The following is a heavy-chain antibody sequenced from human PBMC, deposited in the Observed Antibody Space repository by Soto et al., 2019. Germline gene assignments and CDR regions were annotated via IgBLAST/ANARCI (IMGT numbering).Heavy chain of an antibody. J-gene: IGHJ4*02. CDR1: GFSFSSHW. CDR2: IKQDGNDK. D-gene: IGHD6-19*01. Sequence: LGGSLRLSCAASGFSFSSHWMSWVRQAPGKGLEWVANIKQDGNDKRYVDSVKGRFTISRDNAKSSLYLQMNSLRADDTAVYYCARYSYSSGPQDSWGQGTLVTVSS. V-gene: IGHV3-7*03. CDR3: ARYSYSSGPQDS.